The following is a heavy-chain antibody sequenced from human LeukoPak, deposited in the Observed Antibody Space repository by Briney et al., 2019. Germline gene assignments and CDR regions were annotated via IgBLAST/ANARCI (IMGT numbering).Heavy chain of an antibody. CDR1: GGSISSGSYY. V-gene: IGHV4-61*02. D-gene: IGHD3-22*01. CDR2: IYTSGST. CDR3: ARVLKYYDSSGYYYVVFDY. Sequence: SETLSLTCTVSGGSISSGSYYWSWIRQPAGKGLGWIGRIYTSGSTNYNPSLKSRVTISVDTSKNQFSLKLSSVTAADTAVYYCARVLKYYDSSGYYYVVFDYWGQGTLVTVSS. J-gene: IGHJ4*02.